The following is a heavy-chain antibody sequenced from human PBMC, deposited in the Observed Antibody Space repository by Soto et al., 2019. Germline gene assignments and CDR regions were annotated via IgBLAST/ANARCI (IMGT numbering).Heavy chain of an antibody. CDR2: IWYXGSNK. V-gene: IGHV3-33*01. CDR1: GFTFSSYG. Sequence: GGSLRLSCAASGFTFSSYGMHWVRQAPGKGLEWVAVIWYXGSNKYYADSVKGRFTISRDNSKNTLYLQMNSLRAEDTAVYYCARDKITMVRGVIITDYYYGMDVWGQGTTVTVSS. D-gene: IGHD3-10*01. J-gene: IGHJ6*02. CDR3: ARDKITMVRGVIITDYYYGMDV.